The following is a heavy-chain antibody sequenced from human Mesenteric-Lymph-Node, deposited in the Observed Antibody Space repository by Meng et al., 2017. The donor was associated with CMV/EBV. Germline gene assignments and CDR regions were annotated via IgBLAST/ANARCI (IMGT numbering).Heavy chain of an antibody. CDR3: AREVNFDSSGYLAPFDS. CDR2: IYPDDSGT. D-gene: IGHD3-22*01. J-gene: IGHJ4*02. Sequence: YNFNNYWIAWVRQMPGEGLEWMGIIYPDDSGTRYSPSFQGQVTMSADKSTSTAYLQWSSLTAADSAMYYCAREVNFDSSGYLAPFDSWGQGTLVTVSS. V-gene: IGHV5-51*01. CDR1: YNFNNYW.